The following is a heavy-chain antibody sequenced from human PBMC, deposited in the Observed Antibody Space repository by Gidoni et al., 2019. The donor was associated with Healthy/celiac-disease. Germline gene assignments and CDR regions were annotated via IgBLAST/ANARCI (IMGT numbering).Heavy chain of an antibody. Sequence: ASGFTFSSYGMHWVRQAPGKGLEWVAVISYDGSNKYYADSVKGRFTISRDNSKNTLYLQMNSLRAEDTAVYYCAKDGSRGWYEGHYFDYWGQGTLVTVSS. D-gene: IGHD6-19*01. CDR1: GFTFSSYG. J-gene: IGHJ4*02. V-gene: IGHV3-30*18. CDR2: ISYDGSNK. CDR3: AKDGSRGWYEGHYFDY.